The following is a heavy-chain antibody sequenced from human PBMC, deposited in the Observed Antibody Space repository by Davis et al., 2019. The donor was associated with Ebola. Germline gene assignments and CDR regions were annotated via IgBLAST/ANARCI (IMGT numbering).Heavy chain of an antibody. CDR1: GYTFIDYY. CDR2: INPKSGVT. Sequence: AASVKVSCKASGYTFIDYYIHWVRQASGQGLEWMGWINPKSGVTKYAQQFQDWVTMTRDTSITTAYVELSGLTSDDTAIYYCARALSATYDYYMDVWGKGSAVTVSS. D-gene: IGHD2-15*01. V-gene: IGHV1-2*04. J-gene: IGHJ6*03. CDR3: ARALSATYDYYMDV.